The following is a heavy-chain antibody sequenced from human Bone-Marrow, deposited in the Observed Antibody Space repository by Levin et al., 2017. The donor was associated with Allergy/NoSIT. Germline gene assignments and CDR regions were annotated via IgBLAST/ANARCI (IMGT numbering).Heavy chain of an antibody. J-gene: IGHJ6*02. D-gene: IGHD6-19*01. CDR1: AFSFSDYG. CDR2: ILNDGSKK. Sequence: RGESLKISCEASAFSFSDYGMHWVRQAPGKGLEWVADILNDGSKKHYADSVQGRFTISRDNSKNTLFLQMNSLRPEDTAIYFCARRQRSGWGVSYYYGMDVWGQGTTVTVSS. V-gene: IGHV3-33*01. CDR3: ARRQRSGWGVSYYYGMDV.